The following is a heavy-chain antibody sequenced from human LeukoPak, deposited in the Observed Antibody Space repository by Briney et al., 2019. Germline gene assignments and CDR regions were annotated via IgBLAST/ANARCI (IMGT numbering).Heavy chain of an antibody. CDR1: GYSFTDYY. D-gene: IGHD1-1*01. V-gene: IGHV1-2*02. Sequence: GASVKVSCKTSGYSFTDYYIHWVRQIPGQGFEWMGWINGNDGTTKFAPKFQDRVTLTRDTSISTACMDLTNLTSDDSAIYHCARDEGSTYNQLDSWGQGTLVTVSS. CDR2: INGNDGTT. J-gene: IGHJ4*02. CDR3: ARDEGSTYNQLDS.